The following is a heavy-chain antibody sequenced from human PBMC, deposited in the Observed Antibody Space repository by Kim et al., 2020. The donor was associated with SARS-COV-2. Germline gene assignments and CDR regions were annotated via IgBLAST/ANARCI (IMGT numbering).Heavy chain of an antibody. Sequence: AAVKGRFTIARDDAKNTLDLQMNGLRTEDTAVYYCTTEYSSVSYDYGVDVWGQGTTVTVSS. V-gene: IGHV3-15*01. CDR3: TTEYSSVSYDYGVDV. D-gene: IGHD6-19*01. J-gene: IGHJ6*02.